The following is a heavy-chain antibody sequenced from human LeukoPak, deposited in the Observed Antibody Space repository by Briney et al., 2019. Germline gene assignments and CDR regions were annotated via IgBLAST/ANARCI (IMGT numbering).Heavy chain of an antibody. V-gene: IGHV4-59*08. CDR2: IYYSGST. J-gene: IGHJ5*02. Sequence: NPSETLSLTCTVSGGSISSYYWSWIRQPPGKGLEWIGYIYYSGSTNYNPSLKSRVTISVDTSKNQFSLKLSSVTAADTAVYYCARQQQWLAHNWFDPWGQGTLVTVSS. D-gene: IGHD6-19*01. CDR1: GGSISSYY. CDR3: ARQQQWLAHNWFDP.